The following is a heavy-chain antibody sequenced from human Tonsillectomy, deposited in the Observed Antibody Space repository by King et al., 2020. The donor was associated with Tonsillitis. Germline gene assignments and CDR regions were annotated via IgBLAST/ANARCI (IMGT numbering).Heavy chain of an antibody. Sequence: VQLVESGGGLVQPGRSLRLSCTASGFTFGDYSMSWVRQAPGKWLEWVCFIRSKAYGGTTEYSASVKGRFTISRYNSKSIAYLQMNSLKTEDTDVYYCNTPRDYYYYYMDVWGKGTTVTVSS. V-gene: IGHV3-49*04. CDR3: NTPRDYYYYYMDV. CDR2: IRSKAYGGTT. J-gene: IGHJ6*03. CDR1: GFTFGDYS.